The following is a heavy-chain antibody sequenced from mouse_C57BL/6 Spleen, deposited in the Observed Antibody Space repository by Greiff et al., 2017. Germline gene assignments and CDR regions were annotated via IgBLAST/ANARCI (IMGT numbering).Heavy chain of an antibody. J-gene: IGHJ2*01. CDR3: ARENITTVVVGFDY. V-gene: IGHV1-64*01. CDR1: GYTFTSYW. D-gene: IGHD1-1*01. CDR2: IHPNSGST. Sequence: VQLQQPGAELVKPGASVKLSCKASGYTFTSYWMHWVKQRPGQGLEWIGMIHPNSGSTNYNEKFKSKATLTVDKSSSTAYMQLSSLTSEDSAVYYCARENITTVVVGFDYWGQGTTLTVSS.